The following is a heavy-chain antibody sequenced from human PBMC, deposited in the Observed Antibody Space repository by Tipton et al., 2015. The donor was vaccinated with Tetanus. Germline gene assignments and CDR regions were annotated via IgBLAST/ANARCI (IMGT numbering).Heavy chain of an antibody. J-gene: IGHJ4*02. D-gene: IGHD2-15*01. CDR1: GFSFSSFA. V-gene: IGHV3-30-3*02. CDR3: AKEVQRARIRFFDS. CDR2: ISYDRRHE. Sequence: SLRLSCAASGFSFSSFAMHWFRQAPGKGLEWLTVISYDRRHEIHTDSVKGRFIIPRDNSKKTMYLQMNSLRPEDTAVYYCAKEVQRARIRFFDSWGQGSQVTASS.